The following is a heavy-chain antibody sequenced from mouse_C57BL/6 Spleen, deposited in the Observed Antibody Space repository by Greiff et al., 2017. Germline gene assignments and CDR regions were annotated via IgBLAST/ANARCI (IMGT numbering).Heavy chain of an antibody. J-gene: IGHJ3*01. D-gene: IGHD2-12*01. CDR3: ARHGYSYEVVY. CDR2: ISSGGSYT. Sequence: EVKLVESGGDLVKPGGSLKLSCAASGFTFSSYGMSWVRQTPDKRLEWVATISSGGSYTYYPDCVKGRFTISRDNAKNNLYLQMSSLKAEDTAMYYCARHGYSYEVVYWGQGTLVTVSA. CDR1: GFTFSSYG. V-gene: IGHV5-6*01.